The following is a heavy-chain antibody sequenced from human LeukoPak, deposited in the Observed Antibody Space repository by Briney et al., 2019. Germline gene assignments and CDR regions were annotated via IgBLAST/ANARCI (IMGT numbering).Heavy chain of an antibody. J-gene: IGHJ3*02. CDR3: ARRSYTVTSLGHAFDI. V-gene: IGHV4-59*08. CDR2: IYYSGST. CDR1: GGSISSYY. D-gene: IGHD4-17*01. Sequence: SETLSLTCTVSGGSISSYYWSWIRQPAGKGLEWIGYIYYSGSTNYNPSLKSRVTISVDTSKNQFSLKLSSVTAADTAVYYCARRSYTVTSLGHAFDIWGQGTMVTVSS.